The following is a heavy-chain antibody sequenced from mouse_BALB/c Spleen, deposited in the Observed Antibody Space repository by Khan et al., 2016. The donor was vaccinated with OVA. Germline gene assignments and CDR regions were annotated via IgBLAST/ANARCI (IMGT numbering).Heavy chain of an antibody. CDR3: SRSGYGSFAY. CDR2: IFPNNGDT. V-gene: IGHV1S29*02. CDR1: GYTFTDFN. Sequence: EVQLQESGPDLVKPGAPVRISCKTSGYTFTDFNLDWVKQSHGKSLEWIGYIFPNNGDTSYNQKFKTKATLTVDSSSSTTYMELRSLTSEDSAVYYCSRSGYGSFAYWGQGTLVTVSA. J-gene: IGHJ3*01. D-gene: IGHD1-2*01.